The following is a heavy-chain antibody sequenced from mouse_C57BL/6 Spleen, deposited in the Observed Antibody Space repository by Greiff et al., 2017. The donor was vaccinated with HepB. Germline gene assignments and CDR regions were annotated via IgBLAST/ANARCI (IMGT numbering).Heavy chain of an antibody. CDR1: GYTFTSYG. CDR2: IYPRSGNT. D-gene: IGHD1-1*01. V-gene: IGHV1-81*01. CDR3: ARSVVATDAMDY. Sequence: VQGVESGAELARPGASVKLSCKASGYTFTSYGISWVKQRTGQGLEWIGEIYPRSGNTYYNEKFKGKATLTADKSSSTAYMELRSLTSEDSAVYFCARSVVATDAMDYWGQGTSVTVSS. J-gene: IGHJ4*01.